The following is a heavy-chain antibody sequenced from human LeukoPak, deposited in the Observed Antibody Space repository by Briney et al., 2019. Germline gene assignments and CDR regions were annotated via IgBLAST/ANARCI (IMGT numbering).Heavy chain of an antibody. D-gene: IGHD3-3*01. J-gene: IGHJ4*02. CDR1: GGSISSYY. Sequence: KSSETLSLTCTVSGGSISSYYWSWIRQPPGKGLEWIGYIYYSGSTNYNPSLKSRVTISVNTSKNQFSLKLSSVTAVDTAVYYCAREGPYEGYYFNYWGQGTLVTVSS. CDR3: AREGPYEGYYFNY. CDR2: IYYSGST. V-gene: IGHV4-59*01.